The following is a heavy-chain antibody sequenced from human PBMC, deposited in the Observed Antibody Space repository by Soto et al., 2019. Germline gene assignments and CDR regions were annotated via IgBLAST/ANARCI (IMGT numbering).Heavy chain of an antibody. CDR2: IYYSGST. D-gene: IGHD3-3*01. CDR3: ARHSETYYDFWSGYYYPNWFDP. V-gene: IGHV4-59*08. J-gene: IGHJ5*02. CDR1: GGSISSYY. Sequence: SETLSLTCTVSGGSISSYYWSWIRQPPGKGLEWIGYIYYSGSTNYNPSLKSRVTISVDTSKNQFSLKLSSVTAADTAVYYCARHSETYYDFWSGYYYPNWFDPWGQGTLVTVSS.